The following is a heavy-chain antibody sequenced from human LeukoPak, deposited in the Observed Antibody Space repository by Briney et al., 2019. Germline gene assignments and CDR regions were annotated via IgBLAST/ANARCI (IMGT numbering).Heavy chain of an antibody. CDR3: ARGRLPDSSYYFDY. D-gene: IGHD6-6*01. J-gene: IGHJ4*02. Sequence: PGGSLRLSCAASGFTFSSYEMNWVRQAPGKGLEWVSYISSSGSTIYYADSVKGRFTISRDNARNSLYLQMNSLRAENTAVYYCARGRLPDSSYYFDYWGQGTLVTVSS. CDR1: GFTFSSYE. CDR2: ISSSGSTI. V-gene: IGHV3-48*03.